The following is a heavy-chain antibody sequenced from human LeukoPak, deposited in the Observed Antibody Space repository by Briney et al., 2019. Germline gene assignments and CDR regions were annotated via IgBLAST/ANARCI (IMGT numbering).Heavy chain of an antibody. CDR3: ARISTGYSSGWYQGVAAAFDI. CDR1: GGSISSGSYY. J-gene: IGHJ3*02. CDR2: ICTSGST. V-gene: IGHV4-61*02. D-gene: IGHD6-19*01. Sequence: SETLSLTCTVSGGSISSGSYYWSWIRQPAGKGLEWIVRICTSGSTNYNPSLKSRVTISVDTSKNQFSLKLSSVTAADTAVYYCARISTGYSSGWYQGVAAAFDIWGQGTMVTVSS.